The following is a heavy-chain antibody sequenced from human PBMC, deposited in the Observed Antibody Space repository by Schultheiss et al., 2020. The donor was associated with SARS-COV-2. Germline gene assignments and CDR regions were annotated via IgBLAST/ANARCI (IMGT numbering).Heavy chain of an antibody. CDR3: ANEYSSSWYGYFGMDV. J-gene: IGHJ6*02. CDR1: GFTFSSYA. CDR2: ISYDGSNK. D-gene: IGHD6-13*01. V-gene: IGHV3-30*18. Sequence: GGSLRLSCAASGFTFSSYAMHWVRQAPGKGLEWVAVISYDGSNKYYADSVKGRFTISRDNAKNSVDVQMNSLRAEDTAVYYCANEYSSSWYGYFGMDVWGQGTTVTVSS.